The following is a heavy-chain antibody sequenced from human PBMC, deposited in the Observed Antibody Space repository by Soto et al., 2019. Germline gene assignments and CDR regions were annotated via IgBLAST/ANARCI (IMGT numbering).Heavy chain of an antibody. CDR2: ISWNSGSI. J-gene: IGHJ4*02. Sequence: EVQLMESGGGLVQPGRSLRLSCAASGCTFDDYAMHWVRQAPGKGLEWVSGISWNSGSIGYADSVKGRFTISRDNAKNSLYLQMNSLRAEDTALYYCAKDARKGAIVATFYYFDYWGQGTLVTVSS. D-gene: IGHD5-12*01. CDR3: AKDARKGAIVATFYYFDY. CDR1: GCTFDDYA. V-gene: IGHV3-9*01.